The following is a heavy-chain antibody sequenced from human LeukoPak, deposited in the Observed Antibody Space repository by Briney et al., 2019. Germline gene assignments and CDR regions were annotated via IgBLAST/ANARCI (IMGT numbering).Heavy chain of an antibody. J-gene: IGHJ6*02. Sequence: VASVKVSCTASGYTFTSYYMHWVRQAPGQGLEWMGIINPSGGSTSYAQKFQGRVTMTRDTSTSTVYMELSSLRSEDTAVYYCARSATTGYYYYGMDVWGQGTTVTVSS. D-gene: IGHD4-11*01. CDR1: GYTFTSYY. V-gene: IGHV1-46*01. CDR3: ARSATTGYYYYGMDV. CDR2: INPSGGST.